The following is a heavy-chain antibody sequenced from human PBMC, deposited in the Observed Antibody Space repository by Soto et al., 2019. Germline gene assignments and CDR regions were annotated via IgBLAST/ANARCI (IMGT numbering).Heavy chain of an antibody. Sequence: QVQLQESGPGLVKPSQTLSLPCTVSGGSISSGGYYWSWIRQHPGTGLEWIGYIYYSGSTYYNPALKRRVTTSVDPSKNQFSLRLGSVTAAATAVYYCACFDRGSGGSGGDWGQGTMVTVSS. CDR3: ACFDRGSGGSGGD. CDR1: GGSISSGGYY. V-gene: IGHV4-31*03. CDR2: IYYSGST. D-gene: IGHD2-15*01. J-gene: IGHJ3*01.